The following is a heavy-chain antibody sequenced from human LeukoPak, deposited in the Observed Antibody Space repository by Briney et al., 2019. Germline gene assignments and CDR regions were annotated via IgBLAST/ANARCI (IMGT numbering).Heavy chain of an antibody. CDR1: GGSFSGYY. D-gene: IGHD3-22*01. Sequence: PSETLSLTCAVYGGSFSGYYWSWIRQPPGKGLAWIGEINHSGSTNYNPSLKSRVTISVDTSKNQFSLKLSSVTAADTAVYYCARSSGYPFDYWGQGTLVTVSS. V-gene: IGHV4-34*01. CDR3: ARSSGYPFDY. J-gene: IGHJ4*02. CDR2: INHSGST.